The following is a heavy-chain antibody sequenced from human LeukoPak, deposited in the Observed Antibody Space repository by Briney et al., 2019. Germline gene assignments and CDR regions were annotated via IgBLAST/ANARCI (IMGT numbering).Heavy chain of an antibody. J-gene: IGHJ4*02. CDR3: ARGGLDSYGSGSHDY. CDR2: TYYRSKWYN. CDR1: GDXVYSNSAA. D-gene: IGHD3-10*01. V-gene: IGHV6-1*01. Sequence: SQTLSLTCAISGDXVYSNSAAWNWIRQSPSRGLEWLGRTYYRSKWYNDYAESVKSRITINPDTSKNQFSLHLDSVTPEDTAVYYCARGGLDSYGSGSHDYWGQGTLVTVSS.